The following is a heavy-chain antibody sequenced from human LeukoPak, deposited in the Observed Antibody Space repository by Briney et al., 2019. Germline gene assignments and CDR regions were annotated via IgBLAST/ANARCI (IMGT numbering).Heavy chain of an antibody. J-gene: IGHJ6*02. V-gene: IGHV1-69*04. CDR1: GGTFSSYA. CDR3: ARDLIRGDYVAFYYYYGMDV. CDR2: IIPILGIA. D-gene: IGHD4-17*01. Sequence: GASVKVSCKASGGTFSSYAISWVRQAPGQGLEWMGRIIPILGIANYAQKFQGRVTITADKSTSTAYMELSSLRSEDTAVYYCARDLIRGDYVAFYYYYGMDVWGQGTTVTVSS.